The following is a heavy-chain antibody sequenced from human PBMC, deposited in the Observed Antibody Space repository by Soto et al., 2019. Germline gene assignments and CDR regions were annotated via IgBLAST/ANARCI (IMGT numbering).Heavy chain of an antibody. CDR3: AKYCSSDVCFDY. Sequence: GGSLRVSCASSEFTFSSCIMNWVRQAPGKGLEWVSFISGSGDTKYYADSVKGRFTISRDNAKNSLYLQMSSLRDEDTAVYYCAKYCSSDVCFDYWGQGTLVTVSS. CDR1: EFTFSSCI. CDR2: ISGSGDTK. D-gene: IGHD2-8*01. J-gene: IGHJ4*02. V-gene: IGHV3-48*02.